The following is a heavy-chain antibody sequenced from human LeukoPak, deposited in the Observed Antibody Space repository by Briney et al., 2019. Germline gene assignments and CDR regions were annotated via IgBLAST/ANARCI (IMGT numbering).Heavy chain of an antibody. J-gene: IGHJ4*02. Sequence: GRSLRLSCAASGFTFSSYGMHWVRQAPGKGLEWVAVISYDGSNKYYADSVKGRFAISRDNSKNTLYLQMNSLRAEDTAVYYCAKDRGIAVAGYFDYWGQGTLVTVS. CDR2: ISYDGSNK. CDR3: AKDRGIAVAGYFDY. V-gene: IGHV3-30*18. D-gene: IGHD6-19*01. CDR1: GFTFSSYG.